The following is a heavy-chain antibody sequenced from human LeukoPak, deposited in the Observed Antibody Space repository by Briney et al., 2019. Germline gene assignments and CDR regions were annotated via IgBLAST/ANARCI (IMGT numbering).Heavy chain of an antibody. D-gene: IGHD2-15*01. J-gene: IGHJ4*02. Sequence: PGGSLRLSCAASGFTFSSYEMNWVRQAPGKGLEWVSYIDSSGTTMYSAGSVKGRFTISRDNSKNTLYLQMNSLRAEDTAVYYCAKDLGIVVVVAATLEYWGQGTLVTVSS. CDR3: AKDLGIVVVVAATLEY. V-gene: IGHV3-48*03. CDR1: GFTFSSYE. CDR2: IDSSGTTM.